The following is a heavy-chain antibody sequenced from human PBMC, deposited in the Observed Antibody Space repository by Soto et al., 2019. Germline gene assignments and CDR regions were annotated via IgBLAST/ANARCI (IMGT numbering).Heavy chain of an antibody. CDR1: GGSISSGGYS. J-gene: IGHJ4*02. CDR2: IYYSGST. D-gene: IGHD3-10*01. CDR3: ARSLIWGVRFDY. V-gene: IGHV4-31*03. Sequence: SETLSLTCTVSGGSISSGGYSSTWIRQHPGKGLEWIGYIYYSGSTYYNPSLKSRVTISVDTSKNQFSLKLSSVTAADTAVYYCARSLIWGVRFDYWGQGTLVTVSS.